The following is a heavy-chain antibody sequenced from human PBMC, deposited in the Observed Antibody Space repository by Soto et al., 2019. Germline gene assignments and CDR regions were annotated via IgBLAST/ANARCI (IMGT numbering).Heavy chain of an antibody. V-gene: IGHV3-30-3*01. Sequence: QVQLVESGGGVVQPGRSLRLSCAASGFTFSSYAMHWVRQAPGKGLEWVAVISYDGSNKYYADSVKGRFTISRDNSKNTLTLQMNGLRAEDTAVYYCARDPGYSSSWYINYYYGMEGWGQGTTVTFSS. CDR1: GFTFSSYA. J-gene: IGHJ6*02. CDR3: ARDPGYSSSWYINYYYGMEG. D-gene: IGHD6-13*01. CDR2: ISYDGSNK.